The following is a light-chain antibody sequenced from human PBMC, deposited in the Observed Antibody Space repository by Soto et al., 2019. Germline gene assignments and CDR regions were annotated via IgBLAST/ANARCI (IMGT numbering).Light chain of an antibody. CDR1: NIASKS. CDR3: QLWDSSSDHRVV. J-gene: IGLJ2*01. CDR2: DDG. Sequence: SYELTPAPSVSVAPGQTARITCGGTNIASKSVHWYQQKPGQAPVLVVYDDGDRPSGIPERFSGSNSGNTATLTITRVEAGDEADYHCQLWDSSSDHRVVFGGWTQRTV. V-gene: IGLV3-21*02.